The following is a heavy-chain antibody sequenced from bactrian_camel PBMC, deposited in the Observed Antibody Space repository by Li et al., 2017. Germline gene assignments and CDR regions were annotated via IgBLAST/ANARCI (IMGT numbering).Heavy chain of an antibody. J-gene: IGHJ4*01. V-gene: IGHV3S40*01. CDR3: RPVGDANTAIRWIPEKCPDF. CDR2: INSGGGST. Sequence: EVQLVESGGGSVQSGGSLRLSCGVSGFTFSNYDMSWVRQAPGKGLELVSIINSGGGSTYYADSVKGRFTISQDSAKNTVYLQMNSLKPDDTAVYYCRPVGDANTAIRWIPEKCPDFWGQGTQVTVS. CDR1: GFTFSNYD. D-gene: IGHD1*01.